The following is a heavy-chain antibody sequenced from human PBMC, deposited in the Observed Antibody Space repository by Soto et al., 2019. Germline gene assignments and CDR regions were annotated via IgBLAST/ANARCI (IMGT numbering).Heavy chain of an antibody. V-gene: IGHV5-51*01. CDR2: IYPGDSDT. J-gene: IGHJ6*04. D-gene: IGHD6-13*01. Sequence: PWESLKISCKGSGYSFTSYWIGWVRQMPGKGLEWMGIIYPGDSDTRYSPSFQGQVTISADKSISTAYLQWSSLKASDTAMYYCATSLAARRSWYVGMDVWGKGITVTVSS. CDR3: ATSLAARRSWYVGMDV. CDR1: GYSFTSYW.